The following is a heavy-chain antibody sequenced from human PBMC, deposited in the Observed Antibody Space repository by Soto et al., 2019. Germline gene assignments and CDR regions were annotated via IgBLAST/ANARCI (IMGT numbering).Heavy chain of an antibody. CDR2: IIPIFGTA. Sequence: SVKVSCKASGGTFSSYAISWVRQAPGRGLEWMGGIIPIFGTANYAQKFQGRVTITADESTSTAYMELSSLRSEDTAVYYCARIRSSSIYYYYYGMDVWGQGTTVTVSS. CDR1: GGTFSSYA. D-gene: IGHD6-6*01. CDR3: ARIRSSSIYYYYYGMDV. J-gene: IGHJ6*02. V-gene: IGHV1-69*13.